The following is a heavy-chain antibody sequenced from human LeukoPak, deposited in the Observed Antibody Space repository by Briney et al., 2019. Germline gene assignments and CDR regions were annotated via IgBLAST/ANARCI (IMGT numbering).Heavy chain of an antibody. J-gene: IGHJ6*02. V-gene: IGHV4-34*01. D-gene: IGHD2-2*01. CDR3: ASYCSSTSCYWNYYYGMDA. CDR2: INHSGST. Sequence: SETLSLTCAVYGGSFSGYYWSWIRQPPGKGLEWIGEINHSGSTNYNPSLKSRVTISVDTSKNQFSLKLSSVTAADTAVYYCASYCSSTSCYWNYYYGMDAWGQGTTVTVSS. CDR1: GGSFSGYY.